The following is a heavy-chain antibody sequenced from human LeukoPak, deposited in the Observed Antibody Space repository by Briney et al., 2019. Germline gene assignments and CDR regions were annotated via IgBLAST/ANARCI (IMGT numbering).Heavy chain of an antibody. CDR1: GGSISSSNW. Sequence: SGTLSLTCAVSGGSISSSNWWSWVRQPPGKGLEWIGYIYYSGSTNYNPSLKSRVTISVDTSKNQFSLKLSSVTAADTAVYYCARGHTVIVPQGRNAFDIWGQGTMVTVSS. D-gene: IGHD3-22*01. CDR2: IYYSGST. J-gene: IGHJ3*02. CDR3: ARGHTVIVPQGRNAFDI. V-gene: IGHV4-4*02.